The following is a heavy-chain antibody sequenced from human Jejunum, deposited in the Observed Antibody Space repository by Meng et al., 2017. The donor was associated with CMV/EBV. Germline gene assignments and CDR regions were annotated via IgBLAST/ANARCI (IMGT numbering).Heavy chain of an antibody. CDR2: IRSKSKNYAT. Sequence: DSALHWVRQGSGKGLEGLGRIRSKSKNYATAYDASMRGRFTISRDDSKNTAYLQMDRLKTEDTAVYYCTRHGSDSAYDPSYYFDYWGQGALVTVSS. J-gene: IGHJ4*02. D-gene: IGHD5-12*01. CDR1: DSA. V-gene: IGHV3-73*01. CDR3: TRHGSDSAYDPSYYFDY.